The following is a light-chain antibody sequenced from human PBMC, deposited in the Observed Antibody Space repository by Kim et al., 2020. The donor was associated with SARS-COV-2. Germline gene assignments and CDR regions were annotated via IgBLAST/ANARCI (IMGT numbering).Light chain of an antibody. CDR2: GAS. Sequence: SPGERATPSCRASQSVSSSYLAWYQQKPGQAPRLLIYGASSRATGIPDRFSGSGSGTDFTLTISRLEPEDFAVYYCQQYGSSRWTFGQGTKVDIK. CDR3: QQYGSSRWT. CDR1: QSVSSSY. J-gene: IGKJ1*01. V-gene: IGKV3-20*01.